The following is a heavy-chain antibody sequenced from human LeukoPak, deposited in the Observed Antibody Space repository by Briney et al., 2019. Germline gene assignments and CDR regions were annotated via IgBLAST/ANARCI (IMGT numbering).Heavy chain of an antibody. CDR3: AKGSRNGYSSGWYFDY. Sequence: GRSLRLSCAASGFTFSSYAMSWVRQAPGKGLEWVSAISGSGGSTYYADSVKGRFTISRDNSKNTLYLQMNSLRAEDTAVYYCAKGSRNGYSSGWYFDYWGQGTLVTVSS. D-gene: IGHD6-19*01. CDR1: GFTFSSYA. CDR2: ISGSGGST. J-gene: IGHJ4*02. V-gene: IGHV3-23*01.